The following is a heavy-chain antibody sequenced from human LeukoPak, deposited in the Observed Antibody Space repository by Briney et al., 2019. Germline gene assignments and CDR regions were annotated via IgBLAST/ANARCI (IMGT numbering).Heavy chain of an antibody. CDR1: GGSFSGYY. Sequence: SETLSLTCAVYGGSFSGYYWSWIRQLAGKGLEWIGRIYTSGSTNYNPSLKSRVTMSVDTSKNQFSLKLSSVTAADTAVYYCARDRGRRAFDYWGQGTLVTVSS. CDR2: IYTSGST. V-gene: IGHV4-4*07. CDR3: ARDRGRRAFDY. D-gene: IGHD3-10*01. J-gene: IGHJ4*02.